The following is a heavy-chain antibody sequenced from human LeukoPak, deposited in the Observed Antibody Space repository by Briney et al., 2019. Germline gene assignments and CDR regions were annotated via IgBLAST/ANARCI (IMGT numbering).Heavy chain of an antibody. CDR3: ARGSYCSSPTCREFYYYYYGMDV. D-gene: IGHD2-2*01. Sequence: SETLSLTWAVYGGSFSGYYWSWIRQPPGKGLEWIGEINHSGSTNYNPSLKSRVTISVDTSKNQFSLKLSSVTAADTAVYYCARGSYCSSPTCREFYYYYYGMDVWGQGTTVTVSS. CDR2: INHSGST. CDR1: GGSFSGYY. V-gene: IGHV4-34*01. J-gene: IGHJ6*02.